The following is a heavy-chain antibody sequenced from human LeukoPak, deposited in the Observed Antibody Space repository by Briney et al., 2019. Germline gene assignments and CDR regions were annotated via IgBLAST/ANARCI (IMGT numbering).Heavy chain of an antibody. D-gene: IGHD2-15*01. J-gene: IGHJ5*02. CDR2: IYHSGST. CDR3: ARPTRGYCSGGSCYATPHGWFDP. V-gene: IGHV4-38-2*01. Sequence: KPSETLSLTCAVSGYSISSGYYWGWIRQPPGKGLEWIGSIYHSGSTYYNPSLKSRVTISVDTSKNQFSLKLSSVTAAGTAVYYCARPTRGYCSGGSCYATPHGWFDPWGQGTLVTVSS. CDR1: GYSISSGYY.